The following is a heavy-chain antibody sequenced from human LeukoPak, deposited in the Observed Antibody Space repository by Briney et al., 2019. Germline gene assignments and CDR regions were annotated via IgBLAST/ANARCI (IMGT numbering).Heavy chain of an antibody. J-gene: IGHJ4*02. D-gene: IGHD1-14*01. CDR1: GFTFSSYA. CDR2: ISYDGSNK. Sequence: GRSLRLSCAASGFTFSSYAMHWVRQAPGKGLEWVAVISYDGSNKYYADSVKGRFTISRDNSKNTLYLQMNSLRAEDTAVYYCAKDRTGTTTSFDYWGQGTLVTVSS. V-gene: IGHV3-30-3*01. CDR3: AKDRTGTTTSFDY.